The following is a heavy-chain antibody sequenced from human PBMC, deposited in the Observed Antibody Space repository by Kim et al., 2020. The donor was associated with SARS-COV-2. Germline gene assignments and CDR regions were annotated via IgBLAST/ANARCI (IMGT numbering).Heavy chain of an antibody. D-gene: IGHD3-22*01. J-gene: IGHJ4*02. Sequence: KFQGRVTMTRDTSTSTVYMELSSLRSEDTAVYYCARACLGSGYYCGYFDYWGQGTLVTVSS. CDR3: ARACLGSGYYCGYFDY. V-gene: IGHV1-46*01.